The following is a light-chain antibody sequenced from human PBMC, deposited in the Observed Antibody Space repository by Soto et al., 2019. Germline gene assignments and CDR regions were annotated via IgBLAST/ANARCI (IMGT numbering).Light chain of an antibody. CDR1: QTVSSN. Sequence: EIVMTQSPATLSVSPGERATVSCRASQTVSSNLAWYQQKPGQAPRLLIHGASTRATGVPARFSGSGSGTEFPLTISSLQSEDFAVYYCQQYHKWPPQYTFGQGTKLQIK. V-gene: IGKV3-15*01. CDR3: QQYHKWPPQYT. J-gene: IGKJ2*01. CDR2: GAS.